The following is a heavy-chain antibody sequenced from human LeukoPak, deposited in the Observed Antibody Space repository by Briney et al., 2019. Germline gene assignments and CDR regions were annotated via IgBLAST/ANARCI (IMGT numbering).Heavy chain of an antibody. Sequence: ASVKVSCKASGYTFTGYYMHWVRQAPGQGLEWMGWINPNSGGTNYAQKFQGRVTMTTDTSTSTAYMELRSLRSDDTAVYYCAREGGGIPDGFDIWGQGIMVTVSS. V-gene: IGHV1-2*02. CDR3: AREGGGIPDGFDI. CDR2: INPNSGGT. J-gene: IGHJ3*02. D-gene: IGHD3-16*01. CDR1: GYTFTGYY.